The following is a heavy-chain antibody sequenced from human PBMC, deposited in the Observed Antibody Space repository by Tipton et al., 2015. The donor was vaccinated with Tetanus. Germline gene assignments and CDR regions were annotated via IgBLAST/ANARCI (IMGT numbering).Heavy chain of an antibody. CDR3: AQHNSYLSAMDV. Sequence: LRLSCALSGGSISRGAYSWSWIRRPPGKGLEWIGYIYDSGTTSFNPSLKSRVTISVSGTRMQFSLNPPSVTAADTGVYYCAQHNSYLSAMDVWGQGTTVTVSS. V-gene: IGHV4-30-2*01. CDR2: IYDSGTT. J-gene: IGHJ6*02. CDR1: GGSISRGAYS. D-gene: IGHD2-2*01.